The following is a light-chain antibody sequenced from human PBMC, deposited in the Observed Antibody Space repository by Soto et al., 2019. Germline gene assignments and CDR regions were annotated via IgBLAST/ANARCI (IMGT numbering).Light chain of an antibody. CDR3: QQRNTWPWT. V-gene: IGKV3-11*01. CDR2: DTY. Sequence: EIVLTQSPATLSLSPGQRATLSCRASQSVSGDLAWFQQKPGQAPRLLIYDTYKRATGLPARFSGSGSGTDFTLTISSLEPEDFAVYYCQQRNTWPWTFGQGTKVEIK. CDR1: QSVSGD. J-gene: IGKJ1*01.